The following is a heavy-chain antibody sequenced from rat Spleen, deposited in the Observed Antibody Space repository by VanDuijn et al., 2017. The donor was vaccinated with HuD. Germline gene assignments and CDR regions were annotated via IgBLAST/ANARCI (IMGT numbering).Heavy chain of an antibody. J-gene: IGHJ1*01. CDR1: GFTFSNYD. D-gene: IGHD5-1*01. V-gene: IGHV5-25*01. CDR3: ARLFDWDYWYFDF. CDR2: ISTSGGST. Sequence: EVQLVESGGGLVQPGRSLKLSCAASGFTFSNYDMAWVRQAPTKGLEWVASISTSGGSTYYRDSVKGRFTVSRDNAKSTLYLQMDSLRSEDTATYYCARLFDWDYWYFDFWGPGAMVTVSS.